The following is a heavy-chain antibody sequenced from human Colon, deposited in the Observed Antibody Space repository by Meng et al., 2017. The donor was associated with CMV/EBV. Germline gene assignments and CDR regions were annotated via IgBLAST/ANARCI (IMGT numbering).Heavy chain of an antibody. J-gene: IGHJ4*02. CDR3: VKDQCRG. CDR2: VLYDGSRK. Sequence: QVQLGESGGGVVPPGGSLRLSCAASGFTFSDYGMHWLRQAPGKGLEWVAFVLYDGSRKYYGDSVKGRFSISRDNSKNTLYLQMNSLRADDTAVYYCVKDQCRGWGQGTLVTVSS. CDR1: GFTFSDYG. V-gene: IGHV3-30*02. D-gene: IGHD3-10*01.